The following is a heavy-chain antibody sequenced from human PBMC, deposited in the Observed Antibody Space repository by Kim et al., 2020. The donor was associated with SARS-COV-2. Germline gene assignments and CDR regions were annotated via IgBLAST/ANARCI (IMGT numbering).Heavy chain of an antibody. CDR3: VSENHWAFDI. J-gene: IGHJ3*02. CDR1: GFTLSIYS. V-gene: IGHV3-48*04. CDR2: ISGSSTTT. Sequence: GGSLRLSCATSGFTLSIYSMNWVRQAPGKGLEWVSHISGSSTTTKHADSVKGRFTISRDNAKNSLFLQMNGLRAEDTALYYCVSENHWAFDIWGQGTMVTVSS.